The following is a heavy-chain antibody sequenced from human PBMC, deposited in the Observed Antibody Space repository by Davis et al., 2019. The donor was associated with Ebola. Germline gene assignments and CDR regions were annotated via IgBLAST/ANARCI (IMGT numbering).Heavy chain of an antibody. J-gene: IGHJ3*02. Sequence: PGGSLRLSCAASGFTFSSYAMRWVRQAPGKGLEWVSAISGSGGSTYYADSVKGRFTISRDNSKNTLYLQMNSLRAEDTAVYYCAKDITMGHAFDIWGQGTMVTVSS. CDR2: ISGSGGST. CDR3: AKDITMGHAFDI. D-gene: IGHD3-10*01. V-gene: IGHV3-23*01. CDR1: GFTFSSYA.